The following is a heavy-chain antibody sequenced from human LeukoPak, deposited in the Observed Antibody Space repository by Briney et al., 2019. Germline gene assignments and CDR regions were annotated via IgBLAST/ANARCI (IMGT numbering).Heavy chain of an antibody. CDR2: ISTSGGST. D-gene: IGHD1-26*01. J-gene: IGHJ4*02. CDR1: GFTFSSHA. V-gene: IGHV3-23*01. CDR3: AKEPYSGSQLLDY. Sequence: GGSLRLSCAASGFTFSSHAMSWVRQAPGKGLEWVSAISTSGGSTYYADSVKGRFTISRDNSKNTLYLQMNSLRAEGTAVYYCAKEPYSGSQLLDYWGQGTLVTVSS.